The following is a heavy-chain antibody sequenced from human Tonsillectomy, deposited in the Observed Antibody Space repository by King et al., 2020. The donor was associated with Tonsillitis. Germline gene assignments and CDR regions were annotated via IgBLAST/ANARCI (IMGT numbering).Heavy chain of an antibody. J-gene: IGHJ4*02. D-gene: IGHD3-22*01. CDR3: AKDLYYYDSSGYLDY. CDR2: ISYDGSDK. Sequence: VQLVESGGGVVQPGRSLRLSCAASGFTFSSYGMHWVRQAPGKGLEGVAVISYDGSDKYYADSVKGRFTISRDNSKNTLYLQMNSLRAEDTAVYYCAKDLYYYDSSGYLDYWGQGTLVTVSS. V-gene: IGHV3-30*18. CDR1: GFTFSSYG.